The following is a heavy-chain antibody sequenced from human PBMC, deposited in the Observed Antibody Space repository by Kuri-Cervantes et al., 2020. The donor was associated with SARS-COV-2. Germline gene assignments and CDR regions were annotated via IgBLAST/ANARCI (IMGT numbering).Heavy chain of an antibody. CDR3: ARSKGLGGFWSVSYAGLDY. J-gene: IGHJ4*02. CDR1: GFTFDDYA. CDR2: VSWDGGST. Sequence: GGSLRLSCAASGFTFDDYAMHWVRQAPGKGLEWVSLVSWDGGSTYYADSVKGRFTISRDNARNSLDLLLKSLRVEDTAVYYCARSKGLGGFWSVSYAGLDYWGQGTLVTVSS. D-gene: IGHD3-3*01. V-gene: IGHV3-43D*03.